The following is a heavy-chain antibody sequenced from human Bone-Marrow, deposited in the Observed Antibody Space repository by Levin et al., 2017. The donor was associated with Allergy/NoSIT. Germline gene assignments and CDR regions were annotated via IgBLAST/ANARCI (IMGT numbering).Heavy chain of an antibody. CDR3: ARLGYTRWFDP. CDR2: IYYSGST. J-gene: IGHJ5*02. Sequence: SETLSLTCTVSGGSISSSSYYWGWIRQPPGKGLEWIGSIYYSGSTYYNPSLKSRVTISVDTSKNQFSLKLSSVTAADTAVYYCARLGYTRWFDPWGQGTLVTVSS. V-gene: IGHV4-39*01. D-gene: IGHD6-13*01. CDR1: GGSISSSSYY.